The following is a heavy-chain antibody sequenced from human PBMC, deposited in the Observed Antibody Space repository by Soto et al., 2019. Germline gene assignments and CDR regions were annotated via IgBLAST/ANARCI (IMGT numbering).Heavy chain of an antibody. CDR3: ARDYYDSSGYSRHDAFDI. CDR1: GGSISSYY. V-gene: IGHV4-59*01. CDR2: IYYSGST. J-gene: IGHJ3*02. D-gene: IGHD3-22*01. Sequence: PSETLSLTCTVSGGSISSYYWSWIRQPPGKGLEWIGYIYYSGSTNYNPSLKSRVTISVDTSKNQFSLKLSSVTAADTAVYYCARDYYDSSGYSRHDAFDIWGQGPIVTLSS.